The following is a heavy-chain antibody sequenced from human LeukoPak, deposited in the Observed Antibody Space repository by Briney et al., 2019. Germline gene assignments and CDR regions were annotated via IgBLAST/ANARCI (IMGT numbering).Heavy chain of an antibody. V-gene: IGHV3-11*06. CDR1: GFTFSDYY. J-gene: IGHJ3*02. CDR3: ARDKTYGDSGKAFDI. D-gene: IGHD4-17*01. CDR2: ISSSSSYT. Sequence: GGSLRLSCAASGFTFSDYYMSWIRQAPGKGLECVSYISSSSSYTNYADSVKGRFTISRDNAKNSLYLQMNSLRAEDTAVYYCARDKTYGDSGKAFDIWGQGTMVTVSS.